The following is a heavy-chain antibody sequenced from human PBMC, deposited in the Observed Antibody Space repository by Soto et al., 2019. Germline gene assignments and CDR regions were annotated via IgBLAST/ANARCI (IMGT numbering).Heavy chain of an antibody. J-gene: IGHJ4*02. CDR2: IDPSDSYT. V-gene: IGHV5-10-1*01. D-gene: IGHD5-12*01. CDR1: GYSFTSYW. CDR3: ARHQDEGYDYWLFDY. Sequence: GESLKISCKGSGYSFTSYWISWVRQMPGKGLEWMGRIDPSDSYTNYSPSFQGHVTISADKSISTAYLQWSSLKASDTAMYYCARHQDEGYDYWLFDYWGQGTLVTVSS.